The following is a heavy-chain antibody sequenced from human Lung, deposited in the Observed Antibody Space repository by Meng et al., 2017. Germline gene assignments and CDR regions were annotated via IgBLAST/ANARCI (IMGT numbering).Heavy chain of an antibody. D-gene: IGHD6-13*01. CDR3: ARDLKPEGIATEYLDY. Sequence: QVQVGQSGAEVRNAGASVKGGGQTSGYTFIRHGITWVRQAPGQGLEWMGWISVHNGNTNYAEKFQGRVTMTTDTSTNTAYMELRSLTSDDTAVYYCARDLKPEGIATEYLDYWGQVTLVTVSS. CDR2: ISVHNGNT. J-gene: IGHJ4*02. V-gene: IGHV1-18*01. CDR1: GYTFIRHG.